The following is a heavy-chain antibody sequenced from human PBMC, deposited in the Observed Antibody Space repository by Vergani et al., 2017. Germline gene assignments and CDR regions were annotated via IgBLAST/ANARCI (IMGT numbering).Heavy chain of an antibody. CDR3: AGAIVVDANSYFDY. Sequence: QVQLQQWGAGLLKPSETLSLTCAVYGGSFSGYYWSWIRQPPGKGLEWIGEINHSGSTNYNPSLKSRVTISVDTSKNQFSLKLSSVTAADTAVYYCAGAIVVDANSYFDYWGQGTLVTVSS. J-gene: IGHJ4*02. D-gene: IGHD2-21*01. CDR2: INHSGST. CDR1: GGSFSGYY. V-gene: IGHV4-34*01.